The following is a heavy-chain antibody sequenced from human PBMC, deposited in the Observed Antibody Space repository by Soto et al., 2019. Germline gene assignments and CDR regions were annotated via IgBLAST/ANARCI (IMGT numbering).Heavy chain of an antibody. V-gene: IGHV3-7*03. J-gene: IGHJ4*02. Sequence: EVQLVESGGGLAQPGGSLRLSCVASGFTCSGYWMSWVRQTPGKGLEWVTNTKPDGSETYYLDSVTGRFTISRDNVRNSLYLHMSSLGGADTAVYYCARDDGYRSIDYWGQGALVSVSP. CDR1: GFTCSGYW. CDR3: ARDDGYRSIDY. D-gene: IGHD5-18*01. CDR2: TKPDGSET.